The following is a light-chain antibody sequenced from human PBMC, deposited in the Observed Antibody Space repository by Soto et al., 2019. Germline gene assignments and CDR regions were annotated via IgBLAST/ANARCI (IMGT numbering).Light chain of an antibody. Sequence: QSALTQPASVSGSPGQSITISCTGTSSDGGNYNLVSWYQQHPGKAPKLMIYEVTKRPSGVSNRFSGSKSGNTASLTISGLQAEDEADYYCCSYAGSSTNAVFGGGTQLTVL. CDR3: CSYAGSSTNAV. V-gene: IGLV2-23*02. J-gene: IGLJ7*01. CDR2: EVT. CDR1: SSDGGNYNL.